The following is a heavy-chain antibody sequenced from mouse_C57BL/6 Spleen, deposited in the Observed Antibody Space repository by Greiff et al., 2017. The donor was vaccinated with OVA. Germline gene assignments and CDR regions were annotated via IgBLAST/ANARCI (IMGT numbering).Heavy chain of an antibody. D-gene: IGHD4-1*01. CDR3: ARDNWVGYFDY. CDR1: GFTFSSYA. J-gene: IGHJ2*01. Sequence: EVKLVESGGGLVKPGGSLKLSCAASGFTFSSYAMSWVRQTPEKRLEWVATISDGGSYTYYPDNVKGRFTISRDNAKNNLYLQMSHLKSEDTAMYYCARDNWVGYFDYWGQGTTLTVSS. CDR2: ISDGGSYT. V-gene: IGHV5-4*01.